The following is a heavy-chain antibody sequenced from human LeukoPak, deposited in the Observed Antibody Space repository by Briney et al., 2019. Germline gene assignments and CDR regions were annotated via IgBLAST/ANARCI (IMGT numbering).Heavy chain of an antibody. CDR1: GGSFSGYY. CDR2: INHSGSA. V-gene: IGHV4-34*01. CDR3: ARADDFRMDV. J-gene: IGHJ6*02. Sequence: SETLSLTCAVYGGSFSGYYWSWIRQPPGKGLEWIGEINHSGSANYNPSLKSRVTISVDTSKNQFSLNLGSVTAADTAVYYCARADDFRMDVWGQETTVTVSS. D-gene: IGHD2-21*02.